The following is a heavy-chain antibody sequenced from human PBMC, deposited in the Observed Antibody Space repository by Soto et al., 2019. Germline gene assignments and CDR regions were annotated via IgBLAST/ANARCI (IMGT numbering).Heavy chain of an antibody. V-gene: IGHV1-24*01. Sequence: ASVKVSCKASGYTFTSYGISWVRQAPGQGLEWMGGFDPEDGETIYAQKFQGRVTMTEDTSTDTAYMELSSLRSEDTAVYYCATRFDGMDVWGQGTTVTVSS. J-gene: IGHJ6*02. D-gene: IGHD3-3*01. CDR1: GYTFTSYG. CDR3: ATRFDGMDV. CDR2: FDPEDGET.